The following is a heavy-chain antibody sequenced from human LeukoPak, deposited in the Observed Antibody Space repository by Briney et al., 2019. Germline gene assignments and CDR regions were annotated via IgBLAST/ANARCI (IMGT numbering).Heavy chain of an antibody. Sequence: PSETLSLTCTVSGGSISSSSYYWGWIRQPPGKGLEWIGSIYYSGSTYYNPSLKSRVTISVDTSKDQFSLKLSSVTAADTAVYYCARARRIVVLLDYWGQGTLVTVSS. CDR2: IYYSGST. V-gene: IGHV4-39*07. D-gene: IGHD3-22*01. CDR3: ARARRIVVLLDY. J-gene: IGHJ4*02. CDR1: GGSISSSSYY.